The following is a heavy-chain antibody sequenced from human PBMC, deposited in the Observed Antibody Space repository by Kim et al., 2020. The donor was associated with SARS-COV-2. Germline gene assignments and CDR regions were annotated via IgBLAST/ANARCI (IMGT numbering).Heavy chain of an antibody. CDR3: ARGRASAFDS. CDR2: TYYTSSWSY. J-gene: IGHJ4*01. Sequence: SQTLSLTCAISGDSVSGRSIAWNWIRQSPSRGLEWLGRTYYTSSWSYDYAESVKIRMTIEPDTSKNQFSLQLNSVTPEDTAVYYCARGRASAFDSWGQGTLVTVSS. CDR1: GDSVSGRSIA. V-gene: IGHV6-1*01.